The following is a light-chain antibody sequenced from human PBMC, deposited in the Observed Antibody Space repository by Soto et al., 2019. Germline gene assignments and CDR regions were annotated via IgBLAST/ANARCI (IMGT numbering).Light chain of an antibody. J-gene: IGKJ5*01. CDR3: QQRSNWPIT. V-gene: IGKV3-11*01. CDR2: DAS. Sequence: EIVLAQSPATLSFPPGERATLSWSASPSVSSYLAWYQQKPGQAPRLLIYDASNRATGIPARFSGSGSGTDFTLTISSLEPEDFAVYYCQQRSNWPITFGQGTRLEIK. CDR1: PSVSSY.